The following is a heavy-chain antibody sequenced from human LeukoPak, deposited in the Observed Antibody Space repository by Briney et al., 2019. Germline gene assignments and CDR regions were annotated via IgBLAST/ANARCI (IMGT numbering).Heavy chain of an antibody. Sequence: PGRSLRLSCTASGFIFGDYGLSWVRQAPGKGLEWVGFIRSKADGGTTEYAASVKGRFTISTDDSKSIAYLQMNSLQTEDTAVFYCSRVLTSGTRRFDPWGQGTLVTVSS. CDR3: SRVLTSGTRRFDP. CDR2: IRSKADGGTT. J-gene: IGHJ5*02. CDR1: GFIFGDYG. D-gene: IGHD1-1*01. V-gene: IGHV3-49*04.